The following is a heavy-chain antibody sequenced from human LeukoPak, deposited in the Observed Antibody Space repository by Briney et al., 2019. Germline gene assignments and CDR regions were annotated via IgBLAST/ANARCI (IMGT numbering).Heavy chain of an antibody. CDR1: GFTFSSYA. J-gene: IGHJ6*02. CDR3: AKDRSYYGSGSPGYYYGMDV. Sequence: GGSLRLSCAASGFTFSSYAMSWVRQAPGKGREWVSAISGSGGSTYYADSVKGRFTISRDNSKNTLYLQMNSLRAEDTAVYYCAKDRSYYGSGSPGYYYGMDVWGQGTTVTVSS. CDR2: ISGSGGST. D-gene: IGHD3-10*01. V-gene: IGHV3-23*01.